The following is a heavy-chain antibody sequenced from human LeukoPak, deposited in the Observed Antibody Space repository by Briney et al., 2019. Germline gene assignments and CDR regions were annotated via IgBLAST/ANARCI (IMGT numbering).Heavy chain of an antibody. CDR1: GYTFTSYG. J-gene: IGHJ4*02. CDR2: ISAYNGNT. Sequence: GASVKVSCKASGYTFTSYGISWVRQAPGQGLEWMGWISAYNGNTNYAQKLQGRVTMTTDTSTSTAYMELRSLRSDDTAVYYCARVVRFLEWHGPLDYWGQGALVTVSS. CDR3: ARVVRFLEWHGPLDY. D-gene: IGHD3-3*01. V-gene: IGHV1-18*01.